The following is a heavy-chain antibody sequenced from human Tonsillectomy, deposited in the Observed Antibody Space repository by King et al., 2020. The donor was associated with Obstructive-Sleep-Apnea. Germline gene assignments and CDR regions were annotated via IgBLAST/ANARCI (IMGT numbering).Heavy chain of an antibody. D-gene: IGHD2-15*01. CDR2: IYYSGST. J-gene: IGHJ4*02. V-gene: IGHV4-31*03. CDR1: GGSISSGGYY. Sequence: VQLQESGPGLVKPSQTLSLTCTVSGGSISSGGYYWSWILQHPGKGLEWIGDIYYSGSTYYNPALKSRVTISVDTSKNHFSLKLSSVTAADTAVYYCARGGYCSGGSCYSAYWGQGTLVTVSS. CDR3: ARGGYCSGGSCYSAY.